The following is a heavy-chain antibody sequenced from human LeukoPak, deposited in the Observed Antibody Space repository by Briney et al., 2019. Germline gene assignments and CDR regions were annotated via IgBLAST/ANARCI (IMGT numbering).Heavy chain of an antibody. CDR3: ARDLTGSLPRTDDY. Sequence: GGSLRLSCAASGFTFSSYSMNWVRQAPGKGLEWVSSISSSSSYIYYADSVKGRFTISRDNAKNSLYLQMNSLRAEDTAVYYCARDLTGSLPRTDDYWGQGTLVTVSS. J-gene: IGHJ4*02. CDR1: GFTFSSYS. CDR2: ISSSSSYI. D-gene: IGHD1-20*01. V-gene: IGHV3-21*01.